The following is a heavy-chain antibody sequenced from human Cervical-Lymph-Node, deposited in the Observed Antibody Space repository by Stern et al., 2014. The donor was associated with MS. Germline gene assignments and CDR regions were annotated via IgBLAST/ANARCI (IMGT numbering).Heavy chain of an antibody. D-gene: IGHD4-17*01. J-gene: IGHJ4*02. CDR3: ARAFMTTVITLDY. CDR2: IYTSGST. Sequence: QVQLQESGPGLVKPSQTLSLTCTVSGGSISSGSYYWSWIRQPAGKGLEWIGRIYTSGSTNYNPSLKSRVTISIDTSKSQFSLKLTFVTAADTAVYYCARAFMTTVITLDYWGQGTLVTVSS. CDR1: GGSISSGSYY. V-gene: IGHV4-61*02.